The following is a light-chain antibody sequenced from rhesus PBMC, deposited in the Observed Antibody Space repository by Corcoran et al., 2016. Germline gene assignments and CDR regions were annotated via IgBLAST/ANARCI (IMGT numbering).Light chain of an antibody. CDR2: SAS. CDR1: ERVGRY. J-gene: IGKJ4*01. CDR3: QQYNDLLLT. V-gene: IGKV3-40*03. Sequence: EIVMTQSPATLSLSPGETATLSCRASERVGRYVAWYQQKPGQGPKLLVHSASSRATGIPARFRGRGSRTEFTLTISSLEPEDVGIYHCQQYNDLLLTFGGGTKVEIK.